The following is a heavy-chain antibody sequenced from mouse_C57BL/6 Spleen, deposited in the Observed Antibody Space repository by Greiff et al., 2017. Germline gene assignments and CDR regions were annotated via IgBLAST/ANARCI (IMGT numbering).Heavy chain of an antibody. CDR3: ARGSSPSYAMDY. D-gene: IGHD1-1*01. Sequence: QVQLQQSGAELVRPGASVKLSCKASGYTFTDYYINWVKQRPGQGLEWIARIYPGSGNTYYNEKFKGKATLTAEKSSSTAYMQLSSLTSEDSAVYFCARGSSPSYAMDYWGQGTSVTVSS. V-gene: IGHV1-76*01. J-gene: IGHJ4*01. CDR2: IYPGSGNT. CDR1: GYTFTDYY.